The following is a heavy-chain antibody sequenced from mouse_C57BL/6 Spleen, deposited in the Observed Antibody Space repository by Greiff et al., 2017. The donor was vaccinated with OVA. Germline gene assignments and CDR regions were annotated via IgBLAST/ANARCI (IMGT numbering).Heavy chain of an antibody. CDR3: ARWGDYDAMDY. Sequence: QVQLKQSGAELVKPGASVKLSCKASGYTFTSYWMHWVKQRPGQGLEWIGRIDPNSGGTKYNEKFKSKATLTVDKPSSTAYMQLSSLTSEDSAVYYCARWGDYDAMDYWGQGTSVTVSS. CDR2: IDPNSGGT. J-gene: IGHJ4*01. V-gene: IGHV1-72*01. CDR1: GYTFTSYW.